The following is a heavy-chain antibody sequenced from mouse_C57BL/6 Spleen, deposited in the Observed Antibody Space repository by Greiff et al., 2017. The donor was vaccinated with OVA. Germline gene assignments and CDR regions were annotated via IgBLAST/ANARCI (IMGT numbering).Heavy chain of an antibody. CDR1: GYTFTSYW. CDR2: IYPGSGST. Sequence: QVQLQQPGAELVKPGASVKMSCKASGYTFTSYWITWVKQRPGQGLEWIGDIYPGSGSTNYNEKFKSKATLTVDTSSSTAYMQLSSLTSEDSAVYYCARRDGYYVDYCAMDYWGQGTSVTVSS. J-gene: IGHJ4*01. D-gene: IGHD2-3*01. V-gene: IGHV1-55*01. CDR3: ARRDGYYVDYCAMDY.